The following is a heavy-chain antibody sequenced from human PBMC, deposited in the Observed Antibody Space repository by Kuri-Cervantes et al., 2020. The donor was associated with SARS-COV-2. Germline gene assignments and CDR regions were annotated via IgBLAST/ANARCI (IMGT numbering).Heavy chain of an antibody. CDR2: ISANNGIT. J-gene: IGHJ5*02. CDR1: GYSFTSFG. V-gene: IGHV1-18*01. Sequence: ASVKVSCKASGYSFTSFGISWVRQAPGQGLEWMGWISANNGITNYAQKFQGGVTLTTDRSTDTAYMELTSLRSDDTAVYYCARTVHVIIVVDDWFDPWGQGTLVTVSS. CDR3: ARTVHVIIVVDDWFDP. D-gene: IGHD2-21*01.